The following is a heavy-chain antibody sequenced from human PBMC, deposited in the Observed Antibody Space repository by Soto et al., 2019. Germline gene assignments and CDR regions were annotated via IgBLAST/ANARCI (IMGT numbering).Heavy chain of an antibody. CDR3: ASRSGQLPYYFDY. J-gene: IGHJ4*02. V-gene: IGHV1-18*01. CDR1: GHTFTNYG. CDR2: ISAYKGNT. D-gene: IGHD6-6*01. Sequence: ASVKVSCKASGHTFTNYGISWVRQAPGQGLEWMGWISAYKGNTNYAQKFQGRVTMTTDTSTSTAYMELRSLRTDDTAVYYCASRSGQLPYYFDYCGQGTMVTVYS.